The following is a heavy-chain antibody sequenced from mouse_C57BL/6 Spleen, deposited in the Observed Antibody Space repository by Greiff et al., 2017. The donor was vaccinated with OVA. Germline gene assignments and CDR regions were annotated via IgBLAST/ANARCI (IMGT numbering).Heavy chain of an antibody. CDR2: TDPNSGGT. J-gene: IGHJ3*01. CDR1: GYTFTSYW. Sequence: VQLQQPGAELVKPGASVKLSCKASGYTFTSYWMHWVKQRPGRGLEWIGRTDPNSGGTKYNEKFKSKATLTVDKPSSTAYMQLSSLTSEDSAVYYCARDYDEGAWFAYWGQGTLVTVSA. V-gene: IGHV1-72*01. D-gene: IGHD2-4*01. CDR3: ARDYDEGAWFAY.